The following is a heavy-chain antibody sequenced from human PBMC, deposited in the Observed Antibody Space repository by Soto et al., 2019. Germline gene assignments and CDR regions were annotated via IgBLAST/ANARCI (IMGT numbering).Heavy chain of an antibody. CDR1: GFTFSNYW. V-gene: IGHV3-74*03. Sequence: LGGSLRLSCAASGFTFSNYWMQWVRQAPGKGLVWVSRINPDGSSIKYADSVKGRFTISRDNSKNTLYLQMNSLRAEDTAVYYCARYENSSGCDLNFDYWGQRTLVTFSS. CDR3: ARYENSSGCDLNFDY. J-gene: IGHJ4*02. CDR2: INPDGSSI. D-gene: IGHD6-25*01.